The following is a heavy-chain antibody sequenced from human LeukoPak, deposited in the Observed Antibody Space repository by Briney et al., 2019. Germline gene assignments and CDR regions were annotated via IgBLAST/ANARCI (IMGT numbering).Heavy chain of an antibody. D-gene: IGHD3-10*01. CDR3: ARIGVWFGEGNLSGYFDY. CDR1: GASISSSNYY. CDR2: MYYGGST. J-gene: IGHJ4*02. Sequence: SETLSLTCTVSGASISSSNYYWGWIRQPPGKGLEWIGCMYYGGSTYYNPALQSRVTISVDTSKNQFSLRLTSVTAADTAVYYCARIGVWFGEGNLSGYFDYWGQGILVTVSS. V-gene: IGHV4-39*01.